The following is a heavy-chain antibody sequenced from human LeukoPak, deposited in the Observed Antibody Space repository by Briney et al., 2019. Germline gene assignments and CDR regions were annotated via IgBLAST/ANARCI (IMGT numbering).Heavy chain of an antibody. Sequence: GGSLRLSCAASGFTFTSYNMNWVRQAPGKGLEWVSSISTSSSYIYYADSVKGRFTISRDNAKNSLYLQMNSLRAEDTAVYYCAREPSTWVVSSSWFAFDYWGQGTLVTVSS. CDR1: GFTFTSYN. J-gene: IGHJ4*02. CDR2: ISTSSSYI. CDR3: AREPSTWVVSSSWFAFDY. D-gene: IGHD6-13*01. V-gene: IGHV3-21*01.